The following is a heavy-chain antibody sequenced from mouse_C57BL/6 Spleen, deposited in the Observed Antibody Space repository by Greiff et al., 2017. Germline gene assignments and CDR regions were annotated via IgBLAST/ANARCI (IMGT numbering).Heavy chain of an antibody. CDR2: IRNKANGYTT. Sequence: EVQRVESGGGLVQPGGSLSLSCAASGFTFTDYYMSWVSQPPGKALEWLGFIRNKANGYTTEYSASVKGRFTISSDNSQSILYLQMNVRRAEDSATYYCARYIMNYWYVDVWGTGTTVTVSS. J-gene: IGHJ1*03. V-gene: IGHV7-3*01. CDR1: GFTFTDYY. CDR3: ARYIMNYWYVDV.